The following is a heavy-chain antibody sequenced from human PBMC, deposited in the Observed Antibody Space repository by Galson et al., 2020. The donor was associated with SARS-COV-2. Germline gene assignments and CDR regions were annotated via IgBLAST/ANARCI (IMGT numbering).Heavy chain of an antibody. Sequence: SETLSLTCAVYDGSFSGYYWSWIRQPPGKGLEWIGEINHSGSTKYNPSLKSRVTISVDTSKNQFSLKLSSVTAADTAVYYCARCFVLLWFGASEGADCRFGLWGRGTTVTVSS. V-gene: IGHV4-34*01. CDR2: INHSGST. CDR1: DGSFSGYY. CDR3: ARCFVLLWFGASEGADCRFGL. D-gene: IGHD3-10*01. J-gene: IGHJ2*01.